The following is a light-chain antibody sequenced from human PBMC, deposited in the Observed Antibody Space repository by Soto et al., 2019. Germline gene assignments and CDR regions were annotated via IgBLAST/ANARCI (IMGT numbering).Light chain of an antibody. J-gene: IGKJ1*01. V-gene: IGKV3-15*01. CDR3: QQRSNWPPT. CDR2: RAS. Sequence: EIVMTQSPATLSVSPGEGATLSCRASQSVRSNVAWYYQKPGQAPRLLIYRASSRAAGLPDRFSGSGSETEFTLTISTLQSEDFAVYYCQQRSNWPPTFGQGTKVDIK. CDR1: QSVRSN.